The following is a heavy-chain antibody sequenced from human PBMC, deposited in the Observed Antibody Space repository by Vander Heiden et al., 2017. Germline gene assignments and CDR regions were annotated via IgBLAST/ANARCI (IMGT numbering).Heavy chain of an antibody. V-gene: IGHV3-74*01. CDR2: VSSDESGT. CDR3: ARGRKDVLTNYDYGMDV. J-gene: IGHJ6*04. Sequence: EVRLVESGGGLVQPGGSLRLSCAASGFTFSHYVMHWVREAPGKGLLWDSRVSSDESGTNDADSVKGRFTISRDNAQNTLYLQMSSLTAEDTAVYYCARGRKDVLTNYDYGMDVWGEGTTVTVSS. CDR1: GFTFSHYV.